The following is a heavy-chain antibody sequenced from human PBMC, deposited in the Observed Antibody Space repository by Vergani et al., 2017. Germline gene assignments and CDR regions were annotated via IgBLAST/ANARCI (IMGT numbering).Heavy chain of an antibody. J-gene: IGHJ6*03. D-gene: IGHD4-11*01. CDR1: GGSFTSYH. CDR2: IDHTGRP. CDR3: ARVNTETNGHLYYYYYMDV. Sequence: QVQLQQWGGGLFKPSETLSLTCVVNGGSFTSYHWTWIRQSPGEGLEWVGDIDHTGRPDYNPSLKSRLTMSVDKSRNQFSLTLNSVTATDTALYFCARVNTETNGHLYYYYYMDVWGQGTAVTVS. V-gene: IGHV4-34*01.